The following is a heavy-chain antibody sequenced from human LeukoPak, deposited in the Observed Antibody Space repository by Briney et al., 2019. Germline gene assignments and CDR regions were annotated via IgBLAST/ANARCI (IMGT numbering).Heavy chain of an antibody. J-gene: IGHJ4*02. Sequence: SETLSLTCTVSGGSISSSSYYWGWIRQPPGKGLEWIGSIYYSGSTYYNPSLKSRVTISVDTSKNQFSLKLSSVTAADTAVYYCAGEYCSSTSCYHYWGQGTLVTVSS. CDR1: GGSISSSSYY. D-gene: IGHD2-2*01. CDR2: IYYSGST. CDR3: AGEYCSSTSCYHY. V-gene: IGHV4-39*02.